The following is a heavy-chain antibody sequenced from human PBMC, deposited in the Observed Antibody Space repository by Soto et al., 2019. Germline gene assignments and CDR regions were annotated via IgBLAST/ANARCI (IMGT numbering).Heavy chain of an antibody. CDR3: ASRTVLRLGELSLYGGMDV. J-gene: IGHJ6*02. CDR1: GGTFSSYA. CDR2: IIPIFGTA. Sequence: QVQLVQSGAEVKKPGSSVKVSCKASGGTFSSYAISWVRQAPGQGLEWMGGIIPIFGTANYAQKFQGRVTITADESTSTAYMELSSLRSEDTAVYYCASRTVLRLGELSLYGGMDVWGQGTTVTVSS. V-gene: IGHV1-69*01. D-gene: IGHD3-16*02.